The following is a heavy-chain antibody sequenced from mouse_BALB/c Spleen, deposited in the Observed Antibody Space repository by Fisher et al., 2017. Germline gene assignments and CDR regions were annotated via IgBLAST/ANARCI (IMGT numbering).Heavy chain of an antibody. J-gene: IGHJ1*01. Sequence: KFKGKATLTVDKSSSTAYMELRSLTSEDSAVYYCALRGRYFDVWGAGTTVTVSS. CDR3: ALRGRYFDV. V-gene: IGHV1-26*01.